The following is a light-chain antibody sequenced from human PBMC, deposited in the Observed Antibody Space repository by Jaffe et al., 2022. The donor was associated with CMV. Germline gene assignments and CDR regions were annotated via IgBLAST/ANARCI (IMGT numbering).Light chain of an antibody. Sequence: DIQMTQSPSSLSASVGDRVTITCRASQSVRGHLNWYQQKPGKAPNLLISAVSSLQSGVPSRFSGSGSETDFTLTINSLQPEDFATFYCQQSYDIPYTFGQGTRLDIK. J-gene: IGKJ2*01. CDR2: AVS. CDR3: QQSYDIPYT. V-gene: IGKV1-39*01. CDR1: QSVRGH.